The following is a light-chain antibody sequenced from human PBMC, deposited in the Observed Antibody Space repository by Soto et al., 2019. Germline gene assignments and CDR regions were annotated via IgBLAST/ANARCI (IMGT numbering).Light chain of an antibody. CDR1: QSVSSTY. V-gene: IGKV3D-20*02. Sequence: EVVLTQSPGTLSLSPGERATLSCRASQSVSSTYLAWYQQKPGQAPRLLIYGASSRATGIPDRFSGSGSGTDFTLTISRLEPEDIAVYYCQHRMNWPLTFGQGTRLEIK. J-gene: IGKJ5*01. CDR3: QHRMNWPLT. CDR2: GAS.